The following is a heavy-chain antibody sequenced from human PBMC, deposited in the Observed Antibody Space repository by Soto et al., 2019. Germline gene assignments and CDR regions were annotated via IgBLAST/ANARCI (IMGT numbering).Heavy chain of an antibody. J-gene: IGHJ6*03. CDR2: IRQDGSEK. V-gene: IGHV3-7*01. CDR3: SRGCGSPSCTYYLDV. D-gene: IGHD2-2*01. CDR1: GFTFSSYW. Sequence: EGQPVESGGGLVQPGGSLRLSCAASGFTFSSYWMSWVRQAPGKGLEWVATIRQDGSEKHYLDSVKGRFTISRYNAKKSLFLQMNSLRAEDTAVYYCSRGCGSPSCTYYLDVWGKVTTVTVSS.